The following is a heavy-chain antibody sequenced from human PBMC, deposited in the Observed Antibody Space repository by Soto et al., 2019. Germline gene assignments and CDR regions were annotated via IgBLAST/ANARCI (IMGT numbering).Heavy chain of an antibody. CDR2: INHSGST. CDR3: ARSGAVAATVNWFDP. J-gene: IGHJ5*02. D-gene: IGHD2-15*01. CDR1: GGSFSGYY. V-gene: IGHV4-34*01. Sequence: PSETLSLTCAVYGGSFSGYYWSWIRQPPGKGLEWIGEINHSGSTNYNPSLKSRATISVDTSKNQFSLKLSSVTAADTAVYYCARSGAVAATVNWFDPWGQGTLVTVSS.